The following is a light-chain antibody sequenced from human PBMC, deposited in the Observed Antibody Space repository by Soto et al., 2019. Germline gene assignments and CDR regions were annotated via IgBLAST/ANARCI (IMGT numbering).Light chain of an antibody. V-gene: IGKV3-15*01. Sequence: EIVMTQSPAALSVSPGERATLSCRASQSVSSNLAWYQQKPGQAPRLLIYGASTRATGIPARFSGSGSGTEFTLTIRSLQSEDFAVYYCQQRSNWWTIGQGTKVDIK. CDR3: QQRSNWWT. J-gene: IGKJ1*01. CDR1: QSVSSN. CDR2: GAS.